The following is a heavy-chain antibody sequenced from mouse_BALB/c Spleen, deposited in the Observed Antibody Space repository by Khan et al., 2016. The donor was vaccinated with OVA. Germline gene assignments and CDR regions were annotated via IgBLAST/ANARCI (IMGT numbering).Heavy chain of an antibody. J-gene: IGHJ3*01. Sequence: QVQLKESGAELVKPGASVRLSCKASGYTFTSYYLYWVKQRPGQGLEGIGYIKPSNGGTNFNEKFKTTATLTVDKSSSTAYMQLNSLTSEDSAVYYCTRSGYGSFAYWGQGTLVTVSA. D-gene: IGHD2-2*01. CDR2: IKPSNGGT. CDR3: TRSGYGSFAY. CDR1: GYTFTSYY. V-gene: IGHV1-53*01.